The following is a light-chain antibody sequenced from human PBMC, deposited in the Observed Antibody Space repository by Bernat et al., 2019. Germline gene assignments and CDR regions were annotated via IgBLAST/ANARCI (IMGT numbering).Light chain of an antibody. Sequence: SALTQPASVSGSPGQSITISCTGTSSDVGGYNLVSWYQQHPGKAPKLMIYEVTKRPSGVSNRFPGSRSGNTASLTISRLQAEDEADYYCCSYAGSSTYVFGTGNKVTVL. V-gene: IGLV2-23*02. CDR1: SSDVGGYNL. CDR2: EVT. CDR3: CSYAGSSTYV. J-gene: IGLJ1*01.